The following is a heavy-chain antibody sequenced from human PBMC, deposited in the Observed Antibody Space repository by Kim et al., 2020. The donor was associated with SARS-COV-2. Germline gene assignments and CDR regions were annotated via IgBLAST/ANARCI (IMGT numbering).Heavy chain of an antibody. CDR3: AEGRADY. J-gene: IGHJ4*02. D-gene: IGHD1-26*01. Sequence: SRSTIYYADSVKGRFTISRDNAKNSLYLQMNSLRAEDTALYYCAEGRADYWGQGTLVTVSS. CDR2: SRSTI. V-gene: IGHV3-48*01.